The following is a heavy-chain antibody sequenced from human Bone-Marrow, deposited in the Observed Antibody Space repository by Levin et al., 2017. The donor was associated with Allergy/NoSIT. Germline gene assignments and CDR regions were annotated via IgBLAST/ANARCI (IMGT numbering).Heavy chain of an antibody. D-gene: IGHD3-3*01. CDR3: VHRKYDFWSGYLSTGTFDI. Sequence: SGPTLVKPTQTLTLTCTFSGFSLSTSREGVGWIRQPPGKALEWVAVIYWDDDKRYSPSLRSRLTITKDTSRNQVVLTMTNMEPVDTATYYCVHRKYDFWSGYLSTGTFDIWGQGTMVTVSS. CDR1: GFSLSTSREG. V-gene: IGHV2-5*02. J-gene: IGHJ3*02. CDR2: IYWDDDK.